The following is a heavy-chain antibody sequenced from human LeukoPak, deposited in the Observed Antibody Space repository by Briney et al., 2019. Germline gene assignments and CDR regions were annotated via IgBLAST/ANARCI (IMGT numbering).Heavy chain of an antibody. Sequence: EASVKVSCKASGYTFTGYYMHWVRQGPGQGLEWMGRINPNSGGTNYAQKFQGRVTMTRDTSISTAYMELSRLRSDDTAVYYCASQTYGSGSFFSSWGQGTLVTVSS. J-gene: IGHJ4*02. CDR1: GYTFTGYY. CDR2: INPNSGGT. CDR3: ASQTYGSGSFFSS. V-gene: IGHV1-2*06. D-gene: IGHD3-10*01.